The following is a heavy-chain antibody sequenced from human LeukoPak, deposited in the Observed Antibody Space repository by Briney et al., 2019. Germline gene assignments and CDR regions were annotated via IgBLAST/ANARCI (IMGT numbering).Heavy chain of an antibody. J-gene: IGHJ4*02. CDR3: ARALFFDY. CDR2: IHSGGST. CDR1: GFTVSSNY. D-gene: IGHD2-21*01. V-gene: IGHV3-53*01. Sequence: PGGSLRLSCAASGFTVSSNYMSWVRQAPGRGLEWVSIIHSGGSTFYADSVKGRFTISRDNSKNTLYLQMNSLRAGDTAVYYCARALFFDYWGQGTLVTVSS.